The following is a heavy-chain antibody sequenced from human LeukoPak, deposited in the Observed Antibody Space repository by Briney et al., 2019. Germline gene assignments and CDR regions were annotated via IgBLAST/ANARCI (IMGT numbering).Heavy chain of an antibody. CDR3: ARGYCSSTSCYADAFDI. J-gene: IGHJ3*02. CDR2: INPSGGST. CDR1: GYTFTSYY. D-gene: IGHD2-2*01. Sequence: ASVKVSCKASGYTFTSYYMHWVRQAPGQGLEWMGIINPSGGSTSYAQKFQGRVTMTRDTSTSTVYMELSSLRSEDTAVYYCARGYCSSTSCYADAFDIWGQGTMVTVSS. V-gene: IGHV1-46*01.